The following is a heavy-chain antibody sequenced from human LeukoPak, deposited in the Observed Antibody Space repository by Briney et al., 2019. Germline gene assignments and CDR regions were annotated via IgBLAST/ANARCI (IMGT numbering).Heavy chain of an antibody. J-gene: IGHJ4*02. CDR1: GGSISSYY. CDR3: AREGRNGYDSSGYWY. D-gene: IGHD3-22*01. Sequence: SETLSLTCTVSGGSISSYYWTWIRQPPGKGLEWLGYIYYSGSTYYNPSLKSRVTISVDTSKNQFSLKLSSVTAADTAVYYCAREGRNGYDSSGYWYWGQGTLVTVSS. CDR2: IYYSGST. V-gene: IGHV4-59*12.